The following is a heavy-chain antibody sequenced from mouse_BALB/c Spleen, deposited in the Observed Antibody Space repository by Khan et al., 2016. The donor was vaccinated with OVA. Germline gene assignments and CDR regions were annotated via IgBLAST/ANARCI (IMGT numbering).Heavy chain of an antibody. D-gene: IGHD1-1*01. Sequence: EVQLQESGPELVRPGASVKISCKASGYSFTGYFMNWVMQSHGKSLEWIGRINPHIGETFYNPRSKDKATLTVDESSSTAHMELRTLTSEDSAVYYCTRIYRSDFDYWGQGTTLTVSS. CDR3: TRIYRSDFDY. V-gene: IGHV1-20*01. J-gene: IGHJ2*01. CDR1: GYSFTGYF. CDR2: INPHIGET.